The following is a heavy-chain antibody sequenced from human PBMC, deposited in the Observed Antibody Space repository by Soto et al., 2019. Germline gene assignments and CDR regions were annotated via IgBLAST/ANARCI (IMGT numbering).Heavy chain of an antibody. CDR3: ARIHFGDEPSYYYYGMDV. V-gene: IGHV4-30-4*01. CDR1: GGSFSSGDYY. CDR2: IYYTGST. J-gene: IGHJ6*02. Sequence: PSETLSLICTVSGGSFSSGDYYWSWVRQPPGKGLEWIGYIYYTGSTFNNPSLKSRVSISIDTSKTQFSLKLSSVTAADTAVYYCARIHFGDEPSYYYYGMDVWGQGTTVTVSS. D-gene: IGHD4-17*01.